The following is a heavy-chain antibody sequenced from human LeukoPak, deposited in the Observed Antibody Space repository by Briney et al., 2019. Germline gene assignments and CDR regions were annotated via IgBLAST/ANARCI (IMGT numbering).Heavy chain of an antibody. CDR1: GGSISSSSYY. CDR2: IYYSGST. V-gene: IGHV4-39*01. Sequence: PSETLSLTCTVSGGSISSSSYYWGWIRQPPGKGLEWIGSIYYSGSTYYNPSLKSRVTISVDTSKNQCCLKVSYVTVADTAVYYCATPGGYYASRGYFKDYWGQGTLVTVSS. J-gene: IGHJ4*02. D-gene: IGHD3-22*01. CDR3: ATPGGYYASRGYFKDY.